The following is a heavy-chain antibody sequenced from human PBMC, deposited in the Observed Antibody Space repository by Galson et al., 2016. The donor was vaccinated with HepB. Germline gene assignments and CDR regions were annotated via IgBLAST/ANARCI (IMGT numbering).Heavy chain of an antibody. V-gene: IGHV3-30-3*01. J-gene: IGHJ6*02. CDR3: VRPEGIQLWSPHYYYYYGMDV. CDR2: ISYDGSNE. Sequence: SLRLSCAASGFTFSSYAMHWVRQAPSKGLEWVAVISYDGSNEYYTDFVKGRFIISRDNSKNTLYLQMNSLRAEDTAVYYCVRPEGIQLWSPHYYYYYGMDVWGQGTTVTVSS. CDR1: GFTFSSYA. D-gene: IGHD5-18*01.